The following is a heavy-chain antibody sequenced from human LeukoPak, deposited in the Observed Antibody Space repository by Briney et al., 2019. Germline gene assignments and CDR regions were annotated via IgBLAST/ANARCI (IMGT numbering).Heavy chain of an antibody. CDR1: GFTFGDYP. Sequence: PGGSLRLSCTASGFTFGDYPMSWFRQAPGKGLEWVAFIRTSAYGETTEDAASVRGRFTISRDDSESIAYLQMNSLKTEDTAVYYCTRALRIIGDAFDAWGQGTMVAVSS. CDR2: IRTSAYGETT. J-gene: IGHJ3*01. D-gene: IGHD3-3*01. CDR3: TRALRIIGDAFDA. V-gene: IGHV3-49*03.